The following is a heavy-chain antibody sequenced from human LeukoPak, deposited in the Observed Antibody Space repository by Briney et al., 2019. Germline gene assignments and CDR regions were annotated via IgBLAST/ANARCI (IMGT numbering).Heavy chain of an antibody. CDR3: XRXXFDGYXXXXY. D-gene: IGHD5-24*01. Sequence: TGGSLRLSCAASGFSFSIYWMTWVRQAPGRGLEWVANIKHDGTEKYYVDSVKGRFTISRDNAKDSLFLQMDSLRAEDTAVYYCXRXXFDGYXXXXYWG. CDR1: GFSFSIYW. J-gene: IGHJ4*01. V-gene: IGHV3-7*01. CDR2: IKHDGTEK.